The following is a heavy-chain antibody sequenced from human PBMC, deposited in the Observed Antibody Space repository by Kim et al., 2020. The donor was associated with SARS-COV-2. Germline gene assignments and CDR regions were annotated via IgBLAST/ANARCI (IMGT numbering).Heavy chain of an antibody. CDR2: GNTK. CDR3: VRSGGYLDY. J-gene: IGHJ4*02. D-gene: IGHD6-13*01. Sequence: GNTKDYASSVKGRFTNSRDSAKNTLYLQMNSLSAEDAAMYYCVRSGGYLDYWGQGTLVTVSP. V-gene: IGHV3-74*01.